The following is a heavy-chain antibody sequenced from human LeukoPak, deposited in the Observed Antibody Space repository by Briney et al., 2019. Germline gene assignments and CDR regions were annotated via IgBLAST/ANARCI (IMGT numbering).Heavy chain of an antibody. D-gene: IGHD3-16*01. CDR2: ISYDGSNK. CDR3: ARGDTAADYVWGSSNDAFDI. Sequence: GRSLRLSCAASGFTFSSYATHWVRQAPGKGLEWVAVISYDGSNKYYADSVKGRFTISRDNSKNTLYLQMNSLRAEDTAVYYCARGDTAADYVWGSSNDAFDIWGQGTMVTVSS. J-gene: IGHJ3*02. CDR1: GFTFSSYA. V-gene: IGHV3-30-3*01.